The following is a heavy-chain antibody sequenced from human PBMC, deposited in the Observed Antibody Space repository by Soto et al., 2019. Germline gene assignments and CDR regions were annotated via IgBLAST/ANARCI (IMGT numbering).Heavy chain of an antibody. CDR3: ARGAGYYYGSGSYGDYYYYYGMDV. V-gene: IGHV7-4-1*01. CDR2: INTNTGNP. J-gene: IGHJ6*02. CDR1: GYTFTSYA. Sequence: ASVKVSCKASGYTFTSYAMNWVRQAPGQGLEWMGWINTNTGNPTYAQGFTGRFVFSLDTSVSTAYLQICSLKAEDTAVYYCARGAGYYYGSGSYGDYYYYYGMDVWGQGTTVTVSS. D-gene: IGHD3-10*01.